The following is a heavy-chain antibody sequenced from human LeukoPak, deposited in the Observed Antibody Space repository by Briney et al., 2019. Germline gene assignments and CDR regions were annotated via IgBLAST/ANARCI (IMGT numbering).Heavy chain of an antibody. CDR3: ARDNRITPQLLLERNYYYYGMDV. Sequence: PGGSLRLSCAASGFTFDSYAMSWVRQAPGKGLEWVANIKQDGSEKYYVDSVKGRFTISRDNAKNSLYLQMNSLRAEDTAVYYCARDNRITPQLLLERNYYYYGMDVWGQGTTVTVSS. D-gene: IGHD2-2*01. CDR1: GFTFDSYA. J-gene: IGHJ6*02. V-gene: IGHV3-7*01. CDR2: IKQDGSEK.